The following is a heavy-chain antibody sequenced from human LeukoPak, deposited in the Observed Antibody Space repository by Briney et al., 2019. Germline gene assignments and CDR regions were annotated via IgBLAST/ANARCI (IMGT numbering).Heavy chain of an antibody. Sequence: SVKVSCKASGGTFSSYAISWVRQAPGQGLEWMGGIIPIFGTANYAQKLQGRVTITADESTSTAYMELSSLRSEDTAVYYCARARQYSHPDDYWGQGTLVTVSS. J-gene: IGHJ4*02. CDR1: GGTFSSYA. V-gene: IGHV1-69*13. CDR3: ARARQYSHPDDY. CDR2: IIPIFGTA. D-gene: IGHD1-26*01.